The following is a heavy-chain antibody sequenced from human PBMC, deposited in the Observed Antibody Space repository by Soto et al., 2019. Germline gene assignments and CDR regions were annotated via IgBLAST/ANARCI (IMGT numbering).Heavy chain of an antibody. V-gene: IGHV4-39*01. J-gene: IGHJ6*02. Sequence: SETLSLTCTVSGGSISSSSYYWGWIRQPPGKGLEWIGSIFYSGSTYYNPSLKSRVTISVDTSKNQFSLKLSSLTAADTAVYYCVRHLTYCSAGSCYSDYPYYGMDVWGQGTTVT. CDR1: GGSISSSSYY. CDR3: VRHLTYCSAGSCYSDYPYYGMDV. CDR2: IFYSGST. D-gene: IGHD2-15*01.